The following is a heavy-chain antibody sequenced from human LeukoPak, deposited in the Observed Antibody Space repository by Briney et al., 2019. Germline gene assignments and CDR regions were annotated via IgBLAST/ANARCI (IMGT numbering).Heavy chain of an antibody. Sequence: SETLSLTCTVSGGSISGSYWSWIRQPAGKGLEWIGRMYSSGTTNHNPSLKSRVAMSIDTSRNRFSLKSSSVTAADTAVYYCAKDGANWFGPWGQGTLVTVSS. CDR2: MYSSGTT. CDR3: AKDGANWFGP. J-gene: IGHJ5*02. D-gene: IGHD3-16*01. V-gene: IGHV4-4*07. CDR1: GGSISGSY.